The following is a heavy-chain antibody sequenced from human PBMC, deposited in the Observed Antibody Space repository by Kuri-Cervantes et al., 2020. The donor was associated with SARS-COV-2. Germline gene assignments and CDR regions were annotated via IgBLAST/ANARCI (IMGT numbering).Heavy chain of an antibody. D-gene: IGHD2-21*01. CDR2: ISDDGKNK. V-gene: IGHV3-30*18. Sequence: GESLKISCTASVFTLSSFAMHWVRQAPGKGLEWVAVISDDGKNKKCIASGKGRFTIFRDNSQNTLYLHMKSLRSEDTAMYYCAKDRVGVQDFWGQGTLVTVSS. CDR3: AKDRVGVQDF. CDR1: VFTLSSFA. J-gene: IGHJ4*02.